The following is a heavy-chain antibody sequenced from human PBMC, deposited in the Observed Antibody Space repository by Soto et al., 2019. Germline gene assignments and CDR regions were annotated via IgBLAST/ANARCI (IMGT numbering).Heavy chain of an antibody. CDR1: GFPFSSND. CDR2: IYSGGST. CDR3: ATRPLLPGAP. V-gene: IGHV3-53*01. J-gene: IGHJ3*01. D-gene: IGHD3-22*01. Sequence: EVQLVESGGGLIQPGGSQRLSCAASGFPFSSNDMNGVRQAPGKGLEWVSLIYSGGSTYYADSVKGRFTISRDNSKNTFYLQMSSLRAEDTSVYYCATRPLLPGAPWGQGTMVTVSS.